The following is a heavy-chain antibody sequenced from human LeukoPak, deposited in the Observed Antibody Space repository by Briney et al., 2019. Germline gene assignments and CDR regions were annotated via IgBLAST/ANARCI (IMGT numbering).Heavy chain of an antibody. V-gene: IGHV4-34*01. CDR2: INHSGST. D-gene: IGHD3-10*01. Sequence: PSETLSLTCAVYGGSFSGYYWSWIRQPPGKGLEWIGKINHSGSTNYNPSLKSRVTISVDTSKNQFSLKLSSVTAADTAVYYCARGQRVRGVISLDYWGQGTLVTVSS. CDR1: GGSFSGYY. CDR3: ARGQRVRGVISLDY. J-gene: IGHJ4*02.